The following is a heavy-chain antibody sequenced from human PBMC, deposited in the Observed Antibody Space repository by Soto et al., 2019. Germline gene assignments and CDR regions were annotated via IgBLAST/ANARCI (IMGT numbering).Heavy chain of an antibody. J-gene: IGHJ3*02. V-gene: IGHV3-48*03. CDR3: ARDLIAVAGDDAFDI. CDR1: GFTFSSYE. Sequence: VQLVESGGGLVQPGGSLRLSCAASGFTFSSYEMNWVRQAPGKGLEWVSYISSSGSTIYYADSVKGRFTISRDNAKNSLYLQMNSLRAEDTAVYYCARDLIAVAGDDAFDIWGQGTMVTVSS. D-gene: IGHD6-19*01. CDR2: ISSSGSTI.